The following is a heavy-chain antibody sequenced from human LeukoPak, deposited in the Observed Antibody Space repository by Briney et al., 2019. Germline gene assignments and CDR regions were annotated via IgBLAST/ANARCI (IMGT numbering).Heavy chain of an antibody. CDR3: ARHSSWYVFDY. Sequence: AASVKVSCKASGGTFSSHAISWVRQAPGQGLEWMGGIIPIFGTANYAQKFQGRVTITADESTSTAYMELSSLRSEDTAVYYCARHSSWYVFDYWGQGTLVTVSS. D-gene: IGHD6-13*01. V-gene: IGHV1-69*13. J-gene: IGHJ4*02. CDR1: GGTFSSHA. CDR2: IIPIFGTA.